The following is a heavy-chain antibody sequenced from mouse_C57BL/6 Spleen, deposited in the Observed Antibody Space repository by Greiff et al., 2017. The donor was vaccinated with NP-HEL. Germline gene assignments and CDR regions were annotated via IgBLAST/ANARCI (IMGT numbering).Heavy chain of an antibody. D-gene: IGHD1-1*01. CDR1: GYTFTSYW. J-gene: IGHJ3*01. V-gene: IGHV1-55*01. Sequence: QVQLKQPGAELVKPGASVKMSCKASGYTFTSYWITWVKQRPGQGLEWIGDIYPGSGSTNYNEKFKSKATLTVDTSSSTAYMQLSSLTSEDSAVYYCARENDYYGSWAYWGQGTLVTVSA. CDR3: ARENDYYGSWAY. CDR2: IYPGSGST.